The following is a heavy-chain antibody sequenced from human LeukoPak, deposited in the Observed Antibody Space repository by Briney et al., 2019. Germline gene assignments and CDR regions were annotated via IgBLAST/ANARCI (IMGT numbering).Heavy chain of an antibody. J-gene: IGHJ4*02. CDR3: ATDPPAEAALFDY. V-gene: IGHV1-69-2*01. CDR2: VDPEDGET. Sequence: PRASVKISCKASGYTFTDYYMHWVQQAPGKGLEWMGRVDPEDGETIYAEKFQGRVTITADTSTDTAYMELSSLRSEDTAVYYCATDPPAEAALFDYWGQGTLVTVSS. CDR1: GYTFTDYY. D-gene: IGHD2-15*01.